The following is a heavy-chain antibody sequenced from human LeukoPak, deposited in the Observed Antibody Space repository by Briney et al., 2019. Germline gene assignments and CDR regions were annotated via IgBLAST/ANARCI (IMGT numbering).Heavy chain of an antibody. V-gene: IGHV4-59*01. J-gene: IGHJ4*02. D-gene: IGHD3-10*01. Sequence: SETLSLTCTVSGGSISSYYWSWIRQPPGKGLEWIGYIYYSGSTSYNPSLKSRVTVSVDTSKNQFSLKLSSVTAADTAVYYCAGSGKYYFDYWGQGTLVTVSS. CDR1: GGSISSYY. CDR3: AGSGKYYFDY. CDR2: IYYSGST.